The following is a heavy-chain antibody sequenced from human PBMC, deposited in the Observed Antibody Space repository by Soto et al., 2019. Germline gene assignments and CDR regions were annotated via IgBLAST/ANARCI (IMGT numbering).Heavy chain of an antibody. CDR3: ARDGTFRGYSLLPFDY. CDR2: IIPIFGTA. CDR1: GGTFSSYA. Sequence: QVQLVQSGAEVKKPGSSVKVSCKASGGTFSSYAISWVRQAPGQGLEWMGGIIPIFGTANYAQKFQGRVTITADESTSKAYMELSSLRSEDTAVYYCARDGTFRGYSLLPFDYWGQGTLVTVSS. D-gene: IGHD5-18*01. J-gene: IGHJ4*02. V-gene: IGHV1-69*01.